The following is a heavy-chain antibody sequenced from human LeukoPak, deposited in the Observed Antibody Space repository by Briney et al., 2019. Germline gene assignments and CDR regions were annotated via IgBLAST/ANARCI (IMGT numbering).Heavy chain of an antibody. J-gene: IGHJ6*03. CDR1: GFTFSRYN. CDR2: ISSRSSYI. CDR3: ARDAQWLVPEGYYYYMDV. Sequence: GGSLRLSCAGSGFTFSRYNMNWFRQAPGKGLERVSPISSRSSYIFYADSVKGRFTISRDNAKNSLYLQMNSLGAEDTAVYYCARDAQWLVPEGYYYYMDVWGKGTTVTVSS. D-gene: IGHD6-19*01. V-gene: IGHV3-21*01.